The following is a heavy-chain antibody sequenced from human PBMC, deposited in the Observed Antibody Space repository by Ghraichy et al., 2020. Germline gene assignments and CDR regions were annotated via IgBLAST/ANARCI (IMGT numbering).Heavy chain of an antibody. D-gene: IGHD5-18*01. J-gene: IGHJ4*02. Sequence: GGSRRLSCAASGFTFDDYTMHWVRHAPGKGLEWVSLISWDGGSTYYADSVKGRFTISRDNSKNSLYLQMNSLRTEDTALYYCAKDGGYSYGYGTLDYWGQGTLVTVSS. CDR3: AKDGGYSYGYGTLDY. CDR2: ISWDGGST. V-gene: IGHV3-43*01. CDR1: GFTFDDYT.